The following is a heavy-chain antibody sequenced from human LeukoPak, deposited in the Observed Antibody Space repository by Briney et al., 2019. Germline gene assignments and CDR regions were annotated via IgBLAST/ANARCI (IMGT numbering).Heavy chain of an antibody. Sequence: GGSLRLSCAASGFTVPDNYMNWVRQSSGKGLEWVSVIYGGGDTNYADSVKGRFIISRVTSKNTVYLQMNSLRAEDTAVYYCAREAVTTAFDYWGQGTLVTVSS. D-gene: IGHD4-11*01. CDR2: IYGGGDT. CDR1: GFTVPDNY. V-gene: IGHV3-53*05. CDR3: AREAVTTAFDY. J-gene: IGHJ4*02.